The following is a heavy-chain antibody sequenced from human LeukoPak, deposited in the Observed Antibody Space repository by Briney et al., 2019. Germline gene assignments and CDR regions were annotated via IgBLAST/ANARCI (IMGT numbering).Heavy chain of an antibody. J-gene: IGHJ6*04. Sequence: GGSLRLSCAASGFTFSSYEMNWVRQAPGKGLEWVSYISSSGSTIYYADSVKGRFTISRDNAKNSLYLQMNSLRAEDTAVYYCAELGITMIGGVWGKGATVTVSS. D-gene: IGHD3-10*02. CDR2: ISSSGSTI. V-gene: IGHV3-48*03. CDR3: AELGITMIGGV. CDR1: GFTFSSYE.